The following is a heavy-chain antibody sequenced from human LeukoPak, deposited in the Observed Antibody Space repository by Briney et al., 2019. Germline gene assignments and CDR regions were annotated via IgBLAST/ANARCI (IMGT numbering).Heavy chain of an antibody. D-gene: IGHD4-17*01. CDR3: AKDLRYGGNHGFDH. CDR2: ISGSGGST. J-gene: IGHJ4*02. V-gene: IGHV3-23*01. Sequence: GGSLRLSCAASGFTFSSYAMSWVRQAPGKGLEWVSAISGSGGSTYYADSVKGRFPISRDNSKHTLYLQMHSLRAEDTAVYYCAKDLRYGGNHGFDHWGQGTLVTVSP. CDR1: GFTFSSYA.